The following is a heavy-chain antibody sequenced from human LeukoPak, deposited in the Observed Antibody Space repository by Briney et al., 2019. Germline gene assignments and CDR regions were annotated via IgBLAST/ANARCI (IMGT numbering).Heavy chain of an antibody. Sequence: ASVKVSCKASGYTFTSYGISWVRQAPGQGLEWMGWISAYNGNTNYAQKLQGRVTMTTDTSTSTAYMELSSLRSEDTAVYYCARDFFDGHGYTFYYYGMDVWGQGTTVTVSS. CDR2: ISAYNGNT. V-gene: IGHV1-18*01. J-gene: IGHJ6*02. D-gene: IGHD3-16*01. CDR3: ARDFFDGHGYTFYYYGMDV. CDR1: GYTFTSYG.